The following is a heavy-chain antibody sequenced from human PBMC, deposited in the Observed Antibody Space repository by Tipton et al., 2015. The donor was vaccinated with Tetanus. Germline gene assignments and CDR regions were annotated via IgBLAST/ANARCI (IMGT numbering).Heavy chain of an antibody. CDR3: ARTSGYMYSDP. Sequence: TLSLTCTVSGGSISTYHWNWFPLSPGKGLEWIGYIDYFGATKINPSLKSRVAMSVDTAANQLSLKLTSVTPADTAVYYCARTSGYMYSDPWGQGTLAPVSS. J-gene: IGHJ5*02. CDR2: IDYFGAT. V-gene: IGHV4-59*01. CDR1: GGSISTYH. D-gene: IGHD3-3*01.